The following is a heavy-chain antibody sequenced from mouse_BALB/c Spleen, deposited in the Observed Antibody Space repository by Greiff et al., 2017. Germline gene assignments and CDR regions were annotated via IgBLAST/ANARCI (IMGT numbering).Heavy chain of an antibody. CDR3: VRDQGQRFAY. V-gene: IGHV2-9-2*01. CDR2: IWTGGGT. J-gene: IGHJ3*01. D-gene: IGHD3-3*01. CDR1: GFSLTSYD. Sequence: QVQLKESGPGLVAPSQSLSITCTVSGFSLTSYDISWIRQPPGKGLEWLGVIWTGGGTNYNSAFMSRLSISKDNSKSQVFLKMNSLQTDDTAIYYCVRDQGQRFAYWGQGTLVTVSA.